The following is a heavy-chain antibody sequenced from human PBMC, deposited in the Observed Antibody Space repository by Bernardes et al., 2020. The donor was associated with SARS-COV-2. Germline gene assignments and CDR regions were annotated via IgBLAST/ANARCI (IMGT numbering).Heavy chain of an antibody. CDR1: GFIFSTYW. CDR3: ARGGYEPFDY. Sequence: GGSLRLSCAASGFIFSTYWMHWVRQAPGKGLVWVSRINTDGSSTSYADSVKGRFTISRDNAKNTLYLQINSLRAEDTAVYYCARGGYEPFDYWGQGTLVTVSS. CDR2: INTDGSST. D-gene: IGHD5-12*01. V-gene: IGHV3-74*01. J-gene: IGHJ4*02.